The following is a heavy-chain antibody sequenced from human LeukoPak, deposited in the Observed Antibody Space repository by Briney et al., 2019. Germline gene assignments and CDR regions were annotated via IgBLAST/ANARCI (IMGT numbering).Heavy chain of an antibody. Sequence: GASVKVSCKASGYTFTSYGISWVRQAPGQGLEWMGWISAYNGNTNYAQKLQGRVTMTTDTSTSTAYMELRSLRSDDTAVYYCAKDLAWGSYPHPFDYWGQGTLVTVSS. D-gene: IGHD3-16*02. CDR1: GYTFTSYG. J-gene: IGHJ4*02. V-gene: IGHV1-18*01. CDR2: ISAYNGNT. CDR3: AKDLAWGSYPHPFDY.